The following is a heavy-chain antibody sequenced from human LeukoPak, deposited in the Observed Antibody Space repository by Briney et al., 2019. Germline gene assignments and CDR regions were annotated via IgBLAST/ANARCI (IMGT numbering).Heavy chain of an antibody. CDR2: ISDSGGSP. D-gene: IGHD2-8*01. J-gene: IGHJ4*02. CDR3: ATYRRGYHGTNESYYFDY. CDR1: GITFSRFA. Sequence: PGGSLRLSCAASGITFSRFAMSWVRQAPGKGLEWVSGISDSGGSPYYADSVKGRFTISRDNSKNTLYLQMNGLRAEDTAIYYCATYRRGYHGTNESYYFDYWGQGTLVTVSS. V-gene: IGHV3-23*01.